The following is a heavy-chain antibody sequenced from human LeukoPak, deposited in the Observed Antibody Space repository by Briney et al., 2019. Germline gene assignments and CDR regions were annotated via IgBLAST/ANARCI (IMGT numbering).Heavy chain of an antibody. Sequence: SETLSLTCTVSGGSINSYYWSWIRQPPGKGLEWIGYIYYSGSTYYNPSLKSRVTISVDTSKNQFSLKLSSVTAADTAVYYCARHEVIVVVVAAFDYWGQGTLVTVSS. D-gene: IGHD2-15*01. V-gene: IGHV4-59*08. CDR1: GGSINSYY. CDR3: ARHEVIVVVVAAFDY. CDR2: IYYSGST. J-gene: IGHJ4*02.